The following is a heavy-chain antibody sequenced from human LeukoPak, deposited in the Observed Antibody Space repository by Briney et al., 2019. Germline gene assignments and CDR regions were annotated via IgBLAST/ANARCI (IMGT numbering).Heavy chain of an antibody. CDR3: AKTGSTDFWSGYYTGMADY. Sequence: GGSLRLSCAASGFTFSSYAMSWVRQAPGKGLEWVSAISGSGGSTYYADSVKGRFTISRDNSKNTLYLQMNSLRAEDTAVYYCAKTGSTDFWSGYYTGMADYWGQGTLVTVSS. CDR1: GFTFSSYA. V-gene: IGHV3-23*01. J-gene: IGHJ4*02. D-gene: IGHD3-3*01. CDR2: ISGSGGST.